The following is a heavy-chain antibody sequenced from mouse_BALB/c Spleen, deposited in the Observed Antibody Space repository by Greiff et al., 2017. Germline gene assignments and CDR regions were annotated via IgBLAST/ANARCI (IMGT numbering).Heavy chain of an antibody. CDR3: ARDRGDSYGSSYYFDY. CDR1: GFTFSDYG. D-gene: IGHD1-1*01. Sequence: EVNVVESGGGLVQPGGSRKLSCAASGFTFSDYGMAWVRQAPGKGPEWVAFISNLAYSIYYADTVTGRFTISRENAKNTLYLEMSSLRSEDTAMYYCARDRGDSYGSSYYFDYWGQGTTLTVSS. J-gene: IGHJ2*01. CDR2: ISNLAYSI. V-gene: IGHV5-15*02.